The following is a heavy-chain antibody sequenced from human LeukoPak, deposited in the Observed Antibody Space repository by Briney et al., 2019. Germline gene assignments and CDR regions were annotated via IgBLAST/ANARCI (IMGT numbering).Heavy chain of an antibody. D-gene: IGHD1-26*01. CDR3: ARRGRRSGSPQAYYFDY. V-gene: IGHV4-38-2*02. J-gene: IGHJ4*02. CDR2: IYHSGST. CDR1: GFSISSGYY. Sequence: SETLSLTCTVSGFSISSGYYWGWIRQPPGKGLEWIGSIYHSGSTYYNPSLKSRVTISVDTSKNQFSLKLSSVTAADTAVYYCARRGRRSGSPQAYYFDYWGQGTLVTVSS.